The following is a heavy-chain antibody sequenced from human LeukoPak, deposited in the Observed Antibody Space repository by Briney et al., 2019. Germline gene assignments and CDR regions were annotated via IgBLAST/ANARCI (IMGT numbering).Heavy chain of an antibody. J-gene: IGHJ4*02. Sequence: KSSETLSLTCTVSGGSISSGGYYWSWIRQPAGKGLEWIGRIYSSGSTNYNPSLKSRVTISVDTSKNQFSLKLSSVTAADTAVYYCARVSHYYGSGSYFTGWGQGTLVTVSS. CDR2: IYSSGST. V-gene: IGHV4-61*02. D-gene: IGHD3-10*01. CDR1: GGSISSGGYY. CDR3: ARVSHYYGSGSYFTG.